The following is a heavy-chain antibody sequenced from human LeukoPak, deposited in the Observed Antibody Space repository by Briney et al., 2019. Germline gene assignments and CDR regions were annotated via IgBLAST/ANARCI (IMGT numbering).Heavy chain of an antibody. CDR1: GYTFTSYG. D-gene: IGHD6-19*01. V-gene: IGHV1-18*01. J-gene: IGHJ6*02. CDR2: ISAYNGNT. Sequence: ASVKVSGKASGYTFTSYGISWVRQAPGHGREWMGWISAYNGNTNYAQKLQGRVTMTTATSTSTAYIKLRSLRSDDTAVYYCARDDTSGRISGWYYYYYGMYVWGQGTTVTVSS. CDR3: ARDDTSGRISGWYYYYYGMYV.